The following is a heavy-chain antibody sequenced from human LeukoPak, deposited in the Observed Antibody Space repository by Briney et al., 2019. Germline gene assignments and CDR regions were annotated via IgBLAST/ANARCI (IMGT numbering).Heavy chain of an antibody. V-gene: IGHV3-48*01. D-gene: IGHD3-10*01. CDR1: GFTFSSCS. J-gene: IGHJ4*02. CDR3: AREDPMVRGPPGY. Sequence: GGSLRLSCAASGFTFSSCSMNWVRQAPGKGLEWVSYISSSSSTIYYADSVKGRFTISRDNAKNSLYLQMNSLRAEDTAVYYCAREDPMVRGPPGYWGQGTLVTVSS. CDR2: ISSSSSTI.